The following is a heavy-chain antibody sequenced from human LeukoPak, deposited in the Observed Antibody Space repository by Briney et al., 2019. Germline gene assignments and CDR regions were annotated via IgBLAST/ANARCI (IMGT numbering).Heavy chain of an antibody. V-gene: IGHV3-23*01. CDR3: AKDGLRGDFDY. J-gene: IGHJ4*02. Sequence: PGGSLRLSCAASGFTFSSYAMYWVRQAPGKGLEWVSTISGSGGSTYYADSVKGRFTISRDNSENTLYLQMNSLRAGDTAVYYCAKDGLRGDFDYWGQGTLVTVSS. CDR2: ISGSGGST. CDR1: GFTFSSYA. D-gene: IGHD4-17*01.